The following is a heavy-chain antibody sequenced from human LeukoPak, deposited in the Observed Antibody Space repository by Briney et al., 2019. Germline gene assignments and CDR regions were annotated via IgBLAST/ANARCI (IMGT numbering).Heavy chain of an antibody. CDR3: ARDCSRVEEYDSSGPTAFDI. CDR1: GYTFTSYY. D-gene: IGHD3-22*01. CDR2: INPSGGST. V-gene: IGHV1-46*01. Sequence: ASVKVSCEASGYTFTSYYMHWVRQAPGQGLEWMGIINPSGGSTSYAQKFQGRVTMTRDTSTSTVYMELSSLRSEDTAVYYCARDCSRVEEYDSSGPTAFDIWGQGTTVTVSS. J-gene: IGHJ3*02.